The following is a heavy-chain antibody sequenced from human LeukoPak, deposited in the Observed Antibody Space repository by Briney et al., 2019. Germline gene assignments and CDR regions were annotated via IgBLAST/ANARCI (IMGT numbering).Heavy chain of an antibody. V-gene: IGHV3-30*03. D-gene: IGHD6-19*01. CDR2: ISYDGINK. J-gene: IGHJ5*02. Sequence: GGSLRLSCAASGFTFSDYAMHWVRQAPGKGLEWVALISYDGINKYYADSVKGRFTISRDNAKNSLYLQMNSLRAEDTAVYYCARDQSSVAGTTYNWFDPWGQGTLVTVSS. CDR3: ARDQSSVAGTTYNWFDP. CDR1: GFTFSDYA.